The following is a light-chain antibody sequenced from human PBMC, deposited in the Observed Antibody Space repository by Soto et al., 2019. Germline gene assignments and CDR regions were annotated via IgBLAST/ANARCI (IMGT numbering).Light chain of an antibody. J-gene: IGKJ1*01. CDR2: AAS. CDR3: LQDYNYPWT. CDR1: QGIRNN. V-gene: IGKV1-6*01. Sequence: AIQMTQSPSSLSASVGDRVTITCRASQGIRNNLAWYQQKPGKAPKLLIYAASSLQIGVSPRFSGSGAGTDFTLTISSLQPEDFATYYCLQDYNYPWTFAQGTKVEIK.